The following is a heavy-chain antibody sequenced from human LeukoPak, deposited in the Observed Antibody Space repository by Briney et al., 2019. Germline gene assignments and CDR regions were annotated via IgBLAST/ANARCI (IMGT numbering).Heavy chain of an antibody. CDR2: SYYSGTT. Sequence: SETLSLTCNVSGGSITSHSWNWIRQSPGKGLEWIGYSYYSGTTNYSPSLKSRVTISLDTSKNQISLKLTSVTAADTAVYYCARVSEHGAYDILTGYFSDYWGQGTLVTVSS. CDR1: GGSITSHS. J-gene: IGHJ4*02. V-gene: IGHV4-59*11. D-gene: IGHD3-9*01. CDR3: ARVSEHGAYDILTGYFSDY.